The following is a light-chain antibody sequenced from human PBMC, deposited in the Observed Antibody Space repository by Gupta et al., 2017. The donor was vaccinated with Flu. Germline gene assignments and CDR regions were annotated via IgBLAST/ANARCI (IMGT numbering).Light chain of an antibody. CDR3: CSYARSNSYV. J-gene: IGLJ1*01. CDR1: SSDVGCYNL. V-gene: IGLV2-11*03. CDR2: DVT. Sequence: VTISCTGTSSDVGCYNLVSWYQQHPGKAPKVMIYDVTKRPSGVPDRFSGSKSGNTASLTIPGLQAEDEADSYCCSYARSNSYVFGTVSTDT.